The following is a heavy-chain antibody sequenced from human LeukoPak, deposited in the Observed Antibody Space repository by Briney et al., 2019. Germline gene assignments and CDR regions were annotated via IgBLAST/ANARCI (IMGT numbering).Heavy chain of an antibody. CDR1: GYTFTSYD. CDR2: MNPNSGNT. J-gene: IGHJ5*02. Sequence: GPVKVSCKASGYTFTSYDINWVRQATGQGLEWMGWMNPNSGNTGYAQKFQGRVTMTRNTSISTAYMELSSLRSEDTAVYYCARGPPFGELLSTYNWFDPWGQGTLVTVSS. CDR3: ARGPPFGELLSTYNWFDP. V-gene: IGHV1-8*01. D-gene: IGHD3-10*01.